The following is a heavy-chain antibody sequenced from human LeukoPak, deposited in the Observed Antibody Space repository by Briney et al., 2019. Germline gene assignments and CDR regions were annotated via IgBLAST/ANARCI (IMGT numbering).Heavy chain of an antibody. J-gene: IGHJ4*02. V-gene: IGHV4-30-2*01. Sequence: SETLSLTCNVSGGSISSGGYYWSWIRQPPGKGLEWIGYIYHSGSTYYNPSLKSRVTISVDTSKNQFSLKLSSVTAADTAVYYCARKAAAFDYWGQGTLVTVSS. D-gene: IGHD6-13*01. CDR1: GGSISSGGYY. CDR2: IYHSGST. CDR3: ARKAAAFDY.